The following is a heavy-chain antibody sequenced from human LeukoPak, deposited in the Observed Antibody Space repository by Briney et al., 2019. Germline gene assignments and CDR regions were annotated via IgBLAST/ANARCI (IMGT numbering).Heavy chain of an antibody. D-gene: IGHD2-15*01. CDR1: GFTFGDYA. CDR2: IRSKAYGGTT. J-gene: IGHJ4*02. CDR3: ARHTGYCSGGSCYGDF. Sequence: GGSLRLSCTASGFTFGDYAMSWFRQAPGKGLEWVGFIRSKAYGGTTEYAASVKGRFTISRDDSKSIAYLQMNSLKTEDTAVYYCARHTGYCSGGSCYGDFWGQGTLVTVSS. V-gene: IGHV3-49*03.